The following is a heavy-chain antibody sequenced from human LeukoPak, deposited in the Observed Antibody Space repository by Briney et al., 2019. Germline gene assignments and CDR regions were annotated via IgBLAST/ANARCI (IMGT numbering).Heavy chain of an antibody. Sequence: GGSLRLSCAASGFTFDDYGMSWVRQAPGKGLEWVSGINWNGGSTGYADSVKGRFTISRDNAKNSLYLQMNSLRAEDTAVYYCARGTSTVSAGYYWGQGTLVTVSS. J-gene: IGHJ4*02. CDR3: ARGTSTVSAGYY. D-gene: IGHD6-19*01. CDR2: INWNGGST. V-gene: IGHV3-20*04. CDR1: GFTFDDYG.